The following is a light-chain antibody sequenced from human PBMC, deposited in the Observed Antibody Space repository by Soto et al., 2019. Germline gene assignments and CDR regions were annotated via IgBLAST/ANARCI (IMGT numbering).Light chain of an antibody. Sequence: EIVLTQSPGTLCLSPGDRATLSCRASQSVTSSFLAWYQQKPGQAPRLLIYGASSRATGIPDRFSGSGSGTDFTLTISRLEPEDFAVYYCQQYGRSPWTFGQGTKVDIK. V-gene: IGKV3-20*01. CDR2: GAS. CDR1: QSVTSSF. J-gene: IGKJ1*01. CDR3: QQYGRSPWT.